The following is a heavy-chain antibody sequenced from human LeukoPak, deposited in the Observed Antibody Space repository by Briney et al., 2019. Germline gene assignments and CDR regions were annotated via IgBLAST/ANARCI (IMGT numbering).Heavy chain of an antibody. Sequence: GGSLRLSCAASGFTFSSYAMHWVRQAPGKGLEWVAVISYDGSNKYYADSVKGRFTISRDNSKNTLYLQMNSLRAEDTAVYYCARDNEAVGATTSDYWGQGTLVTVSS. D-gene: IGHD1-26*01. V-gene: IGHV3-30*04. CDR1: GFTFSSYA. CDR3: ARDNEAVGATTSDY. J-gene: IGHJ4*02. CDR2: ISYDGSNK.